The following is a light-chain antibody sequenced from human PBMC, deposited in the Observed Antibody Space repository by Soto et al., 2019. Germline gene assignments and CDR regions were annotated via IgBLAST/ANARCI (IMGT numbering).Light chain of an antibody. CDR3: QQYYSSPLT. J-gene: IGKJ4*01. V-gene: IGKV4-1*01. CDR2: WAS. Sequence: DIVMTQSPDSLAVSLGERATINCKSSQSVLYSSNSKNYLAWYQQKPGQPPKLLIYWASTRESGVPDRFSGSGSGTDFTLTSSSLQAEDVAIYYCQQYYSSPLTFGGGTKVEIK. CDR1: QSVLYSSNSKNY.